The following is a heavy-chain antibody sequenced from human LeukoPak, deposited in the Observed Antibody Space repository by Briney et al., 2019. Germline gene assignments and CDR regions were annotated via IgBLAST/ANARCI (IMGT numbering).Heavy chain of an antibody. Sequence: GGSLRLSCAASGFTFSSYSMNWVRQAPGKELEWVSSISSSSSYIYYADSVKGRFTISRDNAKNSLYLQMNSLRAEDTAVYYCASDLAVADDYWGQGTLVTVSS. CDR3: ASDLAVADDY. CDR1: GFTFSSYS. J-gene: IGHJ4*02. V-gene: IGHV3-21*01. D-gene: IGHD6-19*01. CDR2: ISSSSSYI.